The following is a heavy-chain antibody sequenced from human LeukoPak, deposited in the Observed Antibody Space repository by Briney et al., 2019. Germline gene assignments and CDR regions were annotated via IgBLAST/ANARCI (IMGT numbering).Heavy chain of an antibody. Sequence: SGGSLRLSCAASRFTFSSHYMSWVRQAPGKGLEWVAKINPDGSEKNYVDSVKGRFTISRDNAKNSLFLQMNNLRAEDTAVYYCARDHDYTFDYWGQGTLVTVSS. CDR1: RFTFSSHY. J-gene: IGHJ4*02. D-gene: IGHD3-16*01. V-gene: IGHV3-7*01. CDR2: INPDGSEK. CDR3: ARDHDYTFDY.